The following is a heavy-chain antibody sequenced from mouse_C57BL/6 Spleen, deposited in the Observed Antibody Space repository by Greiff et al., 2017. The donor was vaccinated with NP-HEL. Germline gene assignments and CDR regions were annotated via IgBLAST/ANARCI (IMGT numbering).Heavy chain of an antibody. D-gene: IGHD2-1*01. CDR3: ARLTYGNYDAMDY. V-gene: IGHV1-22*01. Sequence: VQLQQSGPELVKPGASVKMSCKASGYTFTDYNMHWVKQSHGKSLEWIGYINPNNGGTSYNQKFKGKATLTVNKSSSTAYMELRSLTSEDSAVYYCARLTYGNYDAMDYWGQGTSVTVSS. J-gene: IGHJ4*01. CDR1: GYTFTDYN. CDR2: INPNNGGT.